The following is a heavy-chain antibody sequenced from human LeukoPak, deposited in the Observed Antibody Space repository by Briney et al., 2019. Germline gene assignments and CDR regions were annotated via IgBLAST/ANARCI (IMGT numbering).Heavy chain of an antibody. Sequence: ASVKVSCKASGGTFSSYAISWVRQAPGQGLEWTGRIIPILGIANYAQKFQGRVTITADKSTSTAYMELSSLRSEDTAVYYCARVGTIFAVFDPWGQGTLVTVSS. CDR1: GGTFSSYA. CDR2: IIPILGIA. CDR3: ARVGTIFAVFDP. V-gene: IGHV1-69*04. D-gene: IGHD3-3*01. J-gene: IGHJ5*02.